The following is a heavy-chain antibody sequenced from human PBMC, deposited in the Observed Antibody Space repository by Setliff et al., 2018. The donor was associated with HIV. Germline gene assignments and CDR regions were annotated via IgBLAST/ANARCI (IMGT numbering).Heavy chain of an antibody. CDR3: ARDQWGYSYGYYYYYYKDV. J-gene: IGHJ6*03. D-gene: IGHD5-18*01. Sequence: PGRSMRLSCAASGFTVSSNYMSWVRQAPGKGLGWVSVIYSGGSTYYADSVKGRFTISRDNSKNTLYLQMNSLRAEDTAVYYCARDQWGYSYGYYYYYYKDVWGKGTTVTVSS. CDR1: GFTVSSNY. CDR2: IYSGGST. V-gene: IGHV3-66*02.